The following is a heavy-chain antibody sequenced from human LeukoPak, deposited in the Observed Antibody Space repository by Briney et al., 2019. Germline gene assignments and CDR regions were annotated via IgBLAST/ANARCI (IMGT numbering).Heavy chain of an antibody. Sequence: PSETLSLTCTVSGGSISSSSYYWGWIRQPPGKGLEWIGSIYYSGSTYYNPSLKSRVTISVDTSKNQFSLKLSSVTAADTAVYYCARHQHIVLMVYATNQPFDYWGQGTLVTVSS. J-gene: IGHJ4*02. V-gene: IGHV4-39*01. D-gene: IGHD2-8*01. CDR2: IYYSGST. CDR1: GGSISSSSYY. CDR3: ARHQHIVLMVYATNQPFDY.